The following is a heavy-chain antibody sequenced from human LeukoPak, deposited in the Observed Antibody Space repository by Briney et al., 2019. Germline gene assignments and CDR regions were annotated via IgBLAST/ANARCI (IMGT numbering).Heavy chain of an antibody. Sequence: ASVKVSCKASGYTFTSYGISWVRQAPGQGLAWMGWISAYNGNTKYAQRFQGRVTMTTDTSTSTAYMELRSLISEDTAVYFCARGIVGATALMDVWGQGNTVTVSS. V-gene: IGHV1-18*01. CDR3: ARGIVGATALMDV. D-gene: IGHD1-26*01. CDR2: ISAYNGNT. J-gene: IGHJ6*02. CDR1: GYTFTSYG.